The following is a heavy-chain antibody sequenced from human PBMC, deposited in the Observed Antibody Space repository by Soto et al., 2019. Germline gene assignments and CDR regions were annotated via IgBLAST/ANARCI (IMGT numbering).Heavy chain of an antibody. CDR2: IKSKAAGGTT. J-gene: IGHJ4*02. Sequence: EVQLVESGGGLVKPGGSLRLSCAASGFTFSEAWMNWVRQAPGKGLEWVGRIKSKAAGGTTDYVAPVKGRFTISRDDSTNPLFLQMNSLKTEDTAVYYCTTDSPVAGGGPLWGQGTLVTVSS. CDR1: GFTFSEAW. V-gene: IGHV3-15*07. D-gene: IGHD6-19*01. CDR3: TTDSPVAGGGPL.